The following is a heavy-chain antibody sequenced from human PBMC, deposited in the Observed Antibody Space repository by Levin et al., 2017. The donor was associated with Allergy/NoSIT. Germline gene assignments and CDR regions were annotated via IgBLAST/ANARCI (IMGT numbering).Heavy chain of an antibody. CDR3: ARGPRSSSWYVYYYYYYMDV. J-gene: IGHJ6*03. CDR2: INHSGST. Sequence: SQTLSLTCAVYGGSFSGYYWSWIRQPPGKGLEWIGEINHSGSTNYNPSLTSRVTISVDTSKNQFSLKLSSVTAADTAVYYCARGPRSSSWYVYYYYYYMDVWGKGTTVTVSS. V-gene: IGHV4-34*01. CDR1: GGSFSGYY. D-gene: IGHD6-13*01.